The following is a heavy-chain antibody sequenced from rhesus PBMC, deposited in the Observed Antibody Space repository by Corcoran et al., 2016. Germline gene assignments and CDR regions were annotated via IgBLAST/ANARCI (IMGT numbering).Heavy chain of an antibody. CDR2: IYGSGGGT. D-gene: IGHD3-3*01. CDR1: GGSITADYY. CDR3: ARDERYYNVSTGPGYFDY. V-gene: IGHV4-106*01. J-gene: IGHJ4*01. Sequence: QVQLQESGPGLVKPSETLSLTCAVSGGSITADYYWRWIRQPPGRGLEWIGYIYGSGGGTNYNPSLQTRFPSSRDTSKYQFSLKLSSVTAADTAVYYCARDERYYNVSTGPGYFDYWGQGVLVTVSS.